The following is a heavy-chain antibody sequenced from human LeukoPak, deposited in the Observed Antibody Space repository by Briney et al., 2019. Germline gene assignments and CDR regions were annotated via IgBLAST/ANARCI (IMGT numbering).Heavy chain of an antibody. CDR2: ITGDGGYT. CDR1: GFTFSTYV. D-gene: IGHD6-19*01. Sequence: PGGSLRLSCAASGFTFSTYVMQWVRQAPGQGLEYVSAITGDGGYTYYANSVKGRFTISRDNSKNTLYLQMGSLRADDMGVYYCARCSGWYYFDSWGQGTLVTVSS. CDR3: ARCSGWYYFDS. V-gene: IGHV3-64*01. J-gene: IGHJ4*02.